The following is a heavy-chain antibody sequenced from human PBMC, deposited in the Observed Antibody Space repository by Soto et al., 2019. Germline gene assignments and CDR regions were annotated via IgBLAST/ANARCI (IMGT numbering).Heavy chain of an antibody. V-gene: IGHV1-69*12. CDR2: ITATFGAV. J-gene: IGHJ5*02. D-gene: IGHD6-25*01. CDR1: GGTFSSSA. CDR3: ARDRRAASLWFDP. Sequence: QVQLVQSGAEVKKVGSSVKVSCQGSGGTFSSSAMSWMRQAPGQGLEWMGGITATFGAVNYAQKFQGRLTITADEFTDTAYMELSSLTSEDSAGYYCARDRRAASLWFDPWGQGTLVSGSS.